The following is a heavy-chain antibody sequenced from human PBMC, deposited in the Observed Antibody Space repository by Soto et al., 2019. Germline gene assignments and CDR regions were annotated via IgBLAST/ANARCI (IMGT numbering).Heavy chain of an antibody. CDR1: GGSISSYY. CDR3: ARGGEGYIAARSWFDP. J-gene: IGHJ5*02. D-gene: IGHD6-6*01. Sequence: SETLSLTCTVSGGSISSYYWSWIRQPPGKGLEWIGYIYYSGSTNYNPSLKSRVTISVDTSKNQFSLKLSSVTAANTAVYYCARGGEGYIAARSWFDPWGQGTLVTVSS. V-gene: IGHV4-59*01. CDR2: IYYSGST.